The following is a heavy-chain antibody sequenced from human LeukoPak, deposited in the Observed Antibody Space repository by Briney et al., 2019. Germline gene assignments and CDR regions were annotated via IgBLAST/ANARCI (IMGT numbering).Heavy chain of an antibody. Sequence: GRSLRLSCAASGFIFDDYAMHWVRQAPGKGLEWVSGISWDSGIIGYADSVKGRSTIGRDNAKNSLYLQMDSLRPEDTALYYCVKDQTTVSLSGWFDPWGQGTLVTVSS. J-gene: IGHJ5*02. D-gene: IGHD4-17*01. CDR3: VKDQTTVSLSGWFDP. V-gene: IGHV3-9*01. CDR2: ISWDSGII. CDR1: GFIFDDYA.